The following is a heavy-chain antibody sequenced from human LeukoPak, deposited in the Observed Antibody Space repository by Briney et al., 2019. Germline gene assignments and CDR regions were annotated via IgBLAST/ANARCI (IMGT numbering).Heavy chain of an antibody. Sequence: GRSLRLSCAASGFTFSSYGMHWVRQAPGKGLEWVAVISYDGSNKYYADSVKGRFTISRDNSKNTLYLQMNSLRAEDTAVHYCTRDPGTDYSTYYFDYWGQGTLVTVSS. CDR1: GFTFSSYG. CDR3: TRDPGTDYSTYYFDY. J-gene: IGHJ4*02. CDR2: ISYDGSNK. D-gene: IGHD4-11*01. V-gene: IGHV3-30*03.